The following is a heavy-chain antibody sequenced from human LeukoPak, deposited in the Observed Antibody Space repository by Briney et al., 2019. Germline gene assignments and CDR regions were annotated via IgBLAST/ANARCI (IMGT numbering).Heavy chain of an antibody. J-gene: IGHJ5*02. Sequence: GGSLRLSCAASGFTFSSYGMHWVRQAPGKGLEWVAFIRYDGSNKYYAGSVKGRFTISRDNSKNTLYLQMNSLRAEDTAVYYCANDDYYDSSGSNWFDPWGQGILVTVSS. CDR1: GFTFSSYG. CDR3: ANDDYYDSSGSNWFDP. V-gene: IGHV3-30*02. D-gene: IGHD3-22*01. CDR2: IRYDGSNK.